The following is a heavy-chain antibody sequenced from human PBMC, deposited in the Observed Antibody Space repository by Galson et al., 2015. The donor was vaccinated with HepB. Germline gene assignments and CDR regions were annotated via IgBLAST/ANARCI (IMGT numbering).Heavy chain of an antibody. CDR2: ISYDGSNK. J-gene: IGHJ6*02. Sequence: LSCAASGFTFSSYGMHWVRQAPGKGLEWVAVISYDGSNKYYADSVKGRFTISRDNSKNTLYLQMNSLRAEDTAVYYCAKDGTASSEYYYGSGSSPYYYYGMDVWGQGTTVTVSS. V-gene: IGHV3-30*18. CDR1: GFTFSSYG. CDR3: AKDGTASSEYYYGSGSSPYYYYGMDV. D-gene: IGHD3-10*01.